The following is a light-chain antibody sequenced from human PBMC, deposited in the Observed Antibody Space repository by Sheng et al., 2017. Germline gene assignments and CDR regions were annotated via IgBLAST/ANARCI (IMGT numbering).Light chain of an antibody. Sequence: EIVLTQSPATLSLSPGERATLSCRASQSVTSNLAWYQHKPGQAPRLLIYGASTRATGIPARFSGSGSGTEFTLTISSLQSEDFAVYYCQQYNNWPLTFGGGTKVEIK. CDR3: QQYNNWPLT. CDR2: GAS. V-gene: IGKV3-15*01. CDR1: QSVTSN. J-gene: IGKJ4*01.